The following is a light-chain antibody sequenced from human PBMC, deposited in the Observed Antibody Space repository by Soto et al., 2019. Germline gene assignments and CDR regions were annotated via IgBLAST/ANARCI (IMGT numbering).Light chain of an antibody. CDR3: AAWDDSLNGWV. CDR1: SSNIGNNA. J-gene: IGLJ3*02. CDR2: YDD. V-gene: IGLV1-36*01. Sequence: QSVLTQPPSVSEAPRQRVTISCSGSSSNIGNNAVHWYQQLPGKAPKLLIYYDDLLPSGVSDRFSGSKSGNSASLAISGLQAEDEADYYCAAWDDSLNGWVFGGGTKLTVL.